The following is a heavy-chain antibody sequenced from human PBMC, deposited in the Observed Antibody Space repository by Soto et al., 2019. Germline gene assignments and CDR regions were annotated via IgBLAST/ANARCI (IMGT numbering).Heavy chain of an antibody. CDR1: GYTFGSAW. V-gene: IGHV5-51*01. CDR2: IKPGTTDI. Sequence: GQSLKISCKAVGYTFGSAWIGWVRQMPGKGLAWIGIIKPGTTDIRYSPSVRCHVTISADEGLSTSYLHRHSLKASITCSYYCARKSSHICDFWGQGTLVTVSS. J-gene: IGHJ4*01. D-gene: IGHD6-19*01. CDR3: ARKSSHICDF.